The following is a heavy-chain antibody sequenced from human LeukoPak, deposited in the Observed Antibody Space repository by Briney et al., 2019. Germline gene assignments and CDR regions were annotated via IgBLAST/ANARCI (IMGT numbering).Heavy chain of an antibody. Sequence: GGSLRLSCAASGFTFSSYAMHWVRQAPGKGLEWVAVISYDGSNKYYADSVKGRFTISRDNSKNTLYLQMNSLRAEDTAVYYCARDPQQQLAQYNWFDPWGQGTLVTVSS. CDR2: ISYDGSNK. J-gene: IGHJ5*02. V-gene: IGHV3-30-3*01. CDR3: ARDPQQQLAQYNWFDP. CDR1: GFTFSSYA. D-gene: IGHD6-13*01.